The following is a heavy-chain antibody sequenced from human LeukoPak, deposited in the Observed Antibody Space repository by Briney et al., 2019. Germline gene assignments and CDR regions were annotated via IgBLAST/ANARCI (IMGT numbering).Heavy chain of an antibody. CDR2: IKSKTDGGTT. V-gene: IGHV3-15*01. J-gene: IGHJ4*02. CDR1: GFTISMHW. D-gene: IGHD1-26*01. CDR3: TSDFPGGSYYYFDY. Sequence: PGGSLRLSCAASGFTISMHWMSWVRQAPGKGLEWVGRIKSKTDGGTTDYAAPVKGRFTISRDDSKNTLYLQMNSLKTEDTAVYYCTSDFPGGSYYYFDYWGQGTLVTVSS.